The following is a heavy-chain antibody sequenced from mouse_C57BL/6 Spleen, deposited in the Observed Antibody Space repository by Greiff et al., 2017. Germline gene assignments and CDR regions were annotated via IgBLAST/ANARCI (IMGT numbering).Heavy chain of an antibody. Sequence: QVQLQQSGAELVRPGASVKLSCKASGYTFTDYYINWVKQRPGQGLEWIARIYPGSGNTYYNEKFKGKATLTAENSSSTAYMQLSSLTSEDSAVYFCARGGTTVVGAMDYWGQGTAVTVSS. CDR3: ARGGTTVVGAMDY. CDR2: IYPGSGNT. D-gene: IGHD1-1*01. V-gene: IGHV1-76*01. CDR1: GYTFTDYY. J-gene: IGHJ4*01.